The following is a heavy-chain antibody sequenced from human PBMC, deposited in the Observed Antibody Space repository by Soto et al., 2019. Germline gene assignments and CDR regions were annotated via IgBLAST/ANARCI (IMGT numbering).Heavy chain of an antibody. D-gene: IGHD3-9*01. CDR2: ISAYNGNT. CDR3: ARVHYDILTGYDKNPEFYDYYGGDV. J-gene: IGHJ6*02. V-gene: IGHV1-18*01. Sequence: EASVKVSCKASGYTFTSYGISWVRQAPGQGLEWMGWISAYNGNTNYAQKLQGRVTMTTDTSTSTAYMELRSLRSDDTAVYYCARVHYDILTGYDKNPEFYDYYGGDVWGQGTTVSVSS. CDR1: GYTFTSYG.